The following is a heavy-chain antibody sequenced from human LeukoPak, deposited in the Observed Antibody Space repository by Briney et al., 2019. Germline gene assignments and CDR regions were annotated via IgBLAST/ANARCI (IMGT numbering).Heavy chain of an antibody. D-gene: IGHD2-15*01. Sequence: ASVKVSCKASGYTFTSYDINWVRQATGQGLEWMGWKNPNSGNTGYAQKFQGRVTMTRNTSISTAYMKLSSLRSEDTAVYYCARAVGGRPVGYYYYYMDVWGKGTTVTVSS. V-gene: IGHV1-8*01. CDR1: GYTFTSYD. J-gene: IGHJ6*03. CDR3: ARAVGGRPVGYYYYYMDV. CDR2: KNPNSGNT.